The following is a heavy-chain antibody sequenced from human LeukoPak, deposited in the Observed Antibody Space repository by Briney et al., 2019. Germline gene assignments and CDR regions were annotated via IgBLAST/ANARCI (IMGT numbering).Heavy chain of an antibody. D-gene: IGHD6-6*01. CDR2: INPNSGGT. CDR3: AREGLQYSSSSSRVDFDY. CDR1: GYTGTGYY. J-gene: IGHJ4*02. V-gene: IGHV1-2*02. Sequence: VASVKVSCKASGYTGTGYYMHWVRQAPGQGLEWMGCINPNSGGTNYAQKFQGRVTMTRDTSISTAYMELSRLRSDDTAVYYCAREGLQYSSSSSRVDFDYWGQGTLVTVSS.